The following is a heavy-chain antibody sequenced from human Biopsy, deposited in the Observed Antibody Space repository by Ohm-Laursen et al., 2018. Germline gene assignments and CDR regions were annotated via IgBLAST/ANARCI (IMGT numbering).Heavy chain of an antibody. CDR1: GFTFSSYA. V-gene: IGHV3-23*01. Sequence: SLRLSCAASGFTFSSYAMSWVRQAQGKGLEWVSAIRSTGGSTYYANSVKGRFTISRDNSKNILFLQVNNLRAEDTAIYYCTKADDFWSPEGYYYYFSGMDVWGQGTTVTVSS. CDR3: TKADDFWSPEGYYYYFSGMDV. D-gene: IGHD3-3*01. J-gene: IGHJ6*02. CDR2: IRSTGGST.